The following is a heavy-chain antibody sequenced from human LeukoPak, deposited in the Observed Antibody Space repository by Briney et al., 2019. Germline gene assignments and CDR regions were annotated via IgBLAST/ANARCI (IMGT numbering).Heavy chain of an antibody. D-gene: IGHD1-26*01. CDR2: IKPDGSEE. CDR1: GITLGGYW. V-gene: IGHV3-7*01. CDR3: VRDRGRASTDY. J-gene: IGHJ4*02. Sequence: PGGSLRLSCAASGITLGGYWMSWVRQAPGKGLEWVANIKPDGSEENYVDSVKGRFTISRDNAKSSLSLQMNSLRADDTAVYYCVRDRGRASTDYWGQGILVTVSS.